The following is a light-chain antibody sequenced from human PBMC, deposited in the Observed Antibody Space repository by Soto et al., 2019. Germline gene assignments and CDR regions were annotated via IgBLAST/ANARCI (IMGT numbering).Light chain of an antibody. J-gene: IGKJ4*01. CDR2: DAS. CDR1: QSVSSN. CDR3: QQYNNWPPRVT. V-gene: IGKV3-15*01. Sequence: IVLTQSPATLSVSPGERATLSCRASQSVSSNLAWYQHKPGQAPMLLIYDASTRATGIPARFSGSGSGTDFTLTISSLQSEDFALYYCQQYNNWPPRVTFGGGTKVEIK.